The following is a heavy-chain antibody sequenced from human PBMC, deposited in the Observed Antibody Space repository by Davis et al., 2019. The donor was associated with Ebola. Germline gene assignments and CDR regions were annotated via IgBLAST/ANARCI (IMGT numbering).Heavy chain of an antibody. CDR1: GFTFSSYW. CDR3: ATKRGMDV. V-gene: IGHV3-7*01. CDR2: IKQDGSEK. Sequence: GESLKISCAASGFTFSSYWMSWVRQAPGKGLEWVANIKQDGSEKYYVDSVKGRFTISRDNAKNSLYLQMNSLRAEGTVVYYCATKRGMDVWGKGTTVTVSS. D-gene: IGHD6-25*01. J-gene: IGHJ6*04.